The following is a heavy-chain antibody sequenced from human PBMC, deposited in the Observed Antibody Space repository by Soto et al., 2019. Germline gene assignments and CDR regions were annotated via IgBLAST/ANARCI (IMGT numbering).Heavy chain of an antibody. V-gene: IGHV3-23*01. CDR1: GFSFSKYA. CDR3: AKDAGYADGLWLFAD. Sequence: DVQLLESGGGLVQPGGSLRLSCAASGFSFSKYAMIWVRQAPGQGQEWVSGITGSGGTIEYAASVKGRFTISRDNSKNTDYLQMNSLRAEATAMYYGAKDAGYADGLWLFADWGQGTLVTVS. D-gene: IGHD2-15*01. CDR2: ITGSGGTI. J-gene: IGHJ4*02.